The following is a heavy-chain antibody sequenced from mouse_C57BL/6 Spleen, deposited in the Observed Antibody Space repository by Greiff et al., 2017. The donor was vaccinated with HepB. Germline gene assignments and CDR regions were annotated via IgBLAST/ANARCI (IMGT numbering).Heavy chain of an antibody. CDR1: GYTFTDYE. CDR2: IDPETGGT. V-gene: IGHV1-15*01. D-gene: IGHD1-1*01. CDR3: TRSAGSSYFDY. J-gene: IGHJ2*01. Sequence: VQVVESGAELVRPGASVTLSCKASGYTFTDYEMHWVKQTPVHGLEWIGAIDPETGGTAYNQKFKGKAILTADKSSSTAYMELRSLTSEDSAVYYCTRSAGSSYFDYWGQGTTLTVSS.